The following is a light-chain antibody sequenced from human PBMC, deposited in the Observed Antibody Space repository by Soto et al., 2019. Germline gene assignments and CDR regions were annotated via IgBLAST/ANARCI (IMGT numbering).Light chain of an antibody. Sequence: QSALTQPASVSGSPGQSITISCTGTSSDVGSHNLFSWYQQHPGQAPKLMIYEVSKRPLGVSARFSASKSGNTASLTISALQAEDDAYYYCCSFGGSRAVFGGGTQLTVL. J-gene: IGLJ7*01. CDR1: SSDVGSHNL. V-gene: IGLV2-23*02. CDR3: CSFGGSRAV. CDR2: EVS.